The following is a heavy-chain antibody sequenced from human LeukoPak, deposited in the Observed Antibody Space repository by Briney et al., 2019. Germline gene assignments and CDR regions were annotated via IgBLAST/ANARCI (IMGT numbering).Heavy chain of an antibody. Sequence: GGSLRLSRVVSGFTVSSNYMSWVRRAPGKGLEWVSVLYSGGNTNYADSVKGRFTISRDNSKNTVYLQMNSLRSEDTAVYYCARVRFLEWLSFDYWGRGTLVTVSS. D-gene: IGHD3-3*01. CDR2: LYSGGNT. CDR3: ARVRFLEWLSFDY. J-gene: IGHJ4*02. CDR1: GFTVSSNY. V-gene: IGHV3-66*01.